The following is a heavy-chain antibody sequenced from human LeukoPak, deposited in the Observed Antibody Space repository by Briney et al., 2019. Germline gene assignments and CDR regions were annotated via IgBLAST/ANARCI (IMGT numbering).Heavy chain of an antibody. V-gene: IGHV3-11*04. D-gene: IGHD3-3*01. J-gene: IGHJ4*02. CDR1: GFSLSTYF. CDR2: ITNSGRST. Sequence: PGGSLRPSCEASGFSLSTYFISWIRQAPGKGLEWVSYITNSGRSTKYADAVKGRFTMSRDNAKQSVYLEMTDLRAEDTAVYYCAREASGYYHVFDAWGQGTRVTISS. CDR3: AREASGYYHVFDA.